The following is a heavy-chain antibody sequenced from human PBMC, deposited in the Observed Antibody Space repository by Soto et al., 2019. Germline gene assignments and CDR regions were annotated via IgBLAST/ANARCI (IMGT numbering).Heavy chain of an antibody. V-gene: IGHV1-69*13. Sequence: QVQLEQSGAEVKKPGSSVKVSCKASGGTFSTSAISWVRQAPGQGLAWMGGIMPIFRTPDYAKKFQGRVTLTAAESTSTAYMEWSGLRSDDTAVYYCARDNDRQQFGGNDYYMLDVWGQGTAVTVSS. CDR3: ARDNDRQQFGGNDYYMLDV. J-gene: IGHJ6*02. CDR2: IMPIFRTP. CDR1: GGTFSTSA. D-gene: IGHD1-1*01.